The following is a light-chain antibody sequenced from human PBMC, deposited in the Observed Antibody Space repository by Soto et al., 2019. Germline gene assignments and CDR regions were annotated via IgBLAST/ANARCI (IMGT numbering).Light chain of an antibody. J-gene: IGLJ3*02. Sequence: QSVLTQPPSMSGAPGQRVTMSCTGSSSNLGAGYDVHWYQRLPGAAPQLLIYDNTHRPSGVPNRFSGSQSGTSASLAITGLQAEDEADYYCQSYDSGLSGHWVFGGGTKLTVL. V-gene: IGLV1-40*01. CDR3: QSYDSGLSGHWV. CDR1: SSNLGAGYD. CDR2: DNT.